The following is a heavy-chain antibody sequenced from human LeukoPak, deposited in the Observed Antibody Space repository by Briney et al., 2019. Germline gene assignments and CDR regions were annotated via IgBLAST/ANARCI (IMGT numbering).Heavy chain of an antibody. V-gene: IGHV3-74*01. Sequence: GGSLRLSCAASGFTFSSYWMHWVRQAPGKGLVWVSRINSDGSSTSYADSVKGRFTISRDNAKNTLYLQMNSLRAEDTAVYYCAREKRFTDPLDYWGQGTLATVSS. CDR2: INSDGSST. D-gene: IGHD2-8*02. CDR3: AREKRFTDPLDY. CDR1: GFTFSSYW. J-gene: IGHJ4*02.